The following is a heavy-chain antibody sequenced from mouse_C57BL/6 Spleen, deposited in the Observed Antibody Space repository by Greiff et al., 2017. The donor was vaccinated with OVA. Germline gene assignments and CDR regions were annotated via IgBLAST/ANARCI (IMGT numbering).Heavy chain of an antibody. CDR1: GYAFSSYW. CDR3: ARDEGYYGNYLYYFDY. CDR2: IYPGDGDT. Sequence: QVQLQQSGAELVKPGASVKISCKASGYAFSSYWMNWVKQRPGKGLEWIGQIYPGDGDTNYNGKFKGKATLTADKSSSTAYMQLSSLTSEDSAVYFCARDEGYYGNYLYYFDYWGQGTTLTVSS. D-gene: IGHD2-1*01. J-gene: IGHJ2*01. V-gene: IGHV1-80*01.